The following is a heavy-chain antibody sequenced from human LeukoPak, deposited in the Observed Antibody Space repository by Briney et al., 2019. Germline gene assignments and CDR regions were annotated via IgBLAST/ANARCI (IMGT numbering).Heavy chain of an antibody. D-gene: IGHD2-15*01. Sequence: GASVKLSCKASGGTCSSYAISWVRQAPGQGLEWMGRIIPILGIANYAQKSQGRVTITADKSTSTAYMALSSLRSEDTAVYYCASRGIREAFDIWGQGTRHTVS. J-gene: IGHJ3*02. CDR2: IIPILGIA. CDR3: ASRGIREAFDI. V-gene: IGHV1-69*04. CDR1: GGTCSSYA.